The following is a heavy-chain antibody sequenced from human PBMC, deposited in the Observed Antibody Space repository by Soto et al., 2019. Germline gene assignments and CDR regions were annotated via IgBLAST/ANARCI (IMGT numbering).Heavy chain of an antibody. CDR2: ISGSGEST. D-gene: IGHD1-7*01. CDR1: GFTFSSCA. Sequence: GGSLRLSCAASGFTFSSCAMNWVRQAPGKGLEWVSTISGSGESTYYADSVKGLFTISRDNSKSTLYLQMNSLRAEDTAVYYCAKDRWNYDYFDFWGQGTLFTVSS. V-gene: IGHV3-23*01. CDR3: AKDRWNYDYFDF. J-gene: IGHJ4*02.